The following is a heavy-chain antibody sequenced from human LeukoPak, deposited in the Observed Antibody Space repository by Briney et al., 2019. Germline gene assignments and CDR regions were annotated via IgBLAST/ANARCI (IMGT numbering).Heavy chain of an antibody. D-gene: IGHD3-3*01. Sequence: ASVKVSCKASGYTFTGYYMHWVRQAPGQGLEWMGWINPNSGGTNYAQEFQGRVTMTRDTSISTAYMELSRLRSDDTAVYYCARDLTVLRFLEWLWWGQGTLVTVSS. CDR3: ARDLTVLRFLEWLW. CDR2: INPNSGGT. V-gene: IGHV1-2*02. CDR1: GYTFTGYY. J-gene: IGHJ4*02.